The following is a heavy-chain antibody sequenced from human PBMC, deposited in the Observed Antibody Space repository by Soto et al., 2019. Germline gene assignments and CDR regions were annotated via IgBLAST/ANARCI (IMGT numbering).Heavy chain of an antibody. V-gene: IGHV4-30-2*01. CDR1: GGSISSGSYS. J-gene: IGHJ4*02. CDR3: ARGPPRVGDADYPFDY. D-gene: IGHD4-17*01. CDR2: IYHSGST. Sequence: QLQLQESGSGLVEPSQTLSLTCAVSGGSISSGSYSWSWIRQPPGKGLEWIGYIYHSGSTNYNPSLKSRVTMSVDKAKNQFSLNLSAVTAADTAVYYCARGPPRVGDADYPFDYWGQGTLVTVSS.